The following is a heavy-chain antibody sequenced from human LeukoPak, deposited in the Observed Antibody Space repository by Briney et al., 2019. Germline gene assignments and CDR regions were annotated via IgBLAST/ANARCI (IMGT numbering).Heavy chain of an antibody. CDR3: ARGPRVVAGATPPFDY. V-gene: IGHV4-34*01. CDR1: GGSFSGYY. D-gene: IGHD2-15*01. J-gene: IGHJ4*02. CDR2: INHSGST. Sequence: SETLSLTCAVYGGSFSGYYWSWIRQPPGKGLEWIGEINHSGSTNYNPSLKSRVTISVDTSKNQFSLKLSSVTAADTAVYYCARGPRVVAGATPPFDYWGQGTLVTVSS.